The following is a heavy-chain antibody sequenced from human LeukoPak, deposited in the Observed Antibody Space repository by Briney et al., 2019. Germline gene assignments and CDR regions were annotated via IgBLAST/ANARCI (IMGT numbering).Heavy chain of an antibody. CDR2: ISYRGTT. J-gene: IGHJ4*02. V-gene: IGHV4-59*01. D-gene: IGHD1-26*01. CDR3: ARAGLVGATQGFDY. CDR1: VGSISSYY. Sequence: PSETLSLTCTVSVGSISSYYGSWIRQPPGKGLEWIGYISYRGTTNYNPALKSRVTISVDTSTNPFSLKLSSVTAADTAVYYCARAGLVGATQGFDYWGQGTLVTVSS.